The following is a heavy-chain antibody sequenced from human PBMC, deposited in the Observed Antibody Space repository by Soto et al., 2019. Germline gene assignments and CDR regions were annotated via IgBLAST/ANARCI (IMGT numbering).Heavy chain of an antibody. CDR2: IIPIFGTA. CDR3: ARGGYSGYDLGWFDP. Sequence: GGSVKVSCKASGGTFSSYAISWVRQAPGQGLEWTGGIIPIFGTANYAQKFQGRVTITADESTSTAYMELSSLRSEDMALYYCARGGYSGYDLGWFDPWGQGTLVTVSS. D-gene: IGHD5-12*01. V-gene: IGHV1-69*13. J-gene: IGHJ5*02. CDR1: GGTFSSYA.